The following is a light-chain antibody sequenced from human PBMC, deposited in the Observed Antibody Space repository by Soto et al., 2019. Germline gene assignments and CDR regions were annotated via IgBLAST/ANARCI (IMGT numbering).Light chain of an antibody. CDR3: QQHGTSPPSWT. CDR2: GAS. CDR1: QSVSNNY. Sequence: ETVLTQSPGTLSLSPGERATLFCRASQSVSNNYLSWYQQKPGQAPRLLIYGASSRATGIPDRFSGSGSGTDFSLTISRLEPEDSAVYYCQQHGTSPPSWTVGQGNKVEIK. J-gene: IGKJ1*01. V-gene: IGKV3-20*01.